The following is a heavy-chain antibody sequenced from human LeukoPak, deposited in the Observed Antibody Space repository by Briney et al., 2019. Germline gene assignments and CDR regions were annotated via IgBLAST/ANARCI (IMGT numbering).Heavy chain of an antibody. CDR2: ISSSSSTI. V-gene: IGHV3-48*02. Sequence: GGSLRLSCAASGFTFSSYSMKWVRQAPGKGLEWVSYISSSSSTIYYADSVKGRFTISRDNAKNSLYLQMNSLRDEDTAVYYCARDEAGARAWNTYYDFWSGYYGFDYWGQGTLVTVSS. D-gene: IGHD3-3*01. CDR3: ARDEAGARAWNTYYDFWSGYYGFDY. J-gene: IGHJ4*02. CDR1: GFTFSSYS.